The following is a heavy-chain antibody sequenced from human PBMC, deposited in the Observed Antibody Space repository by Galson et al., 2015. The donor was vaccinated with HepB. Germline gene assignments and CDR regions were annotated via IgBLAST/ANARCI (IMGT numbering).Heavy chain of an antibody. V-gene: IGHV3-48*02. CDR1: GFFFGTYD. D-gene: IGHD2-2*01. CDR2: ITASSTV. CDR3: ASPYCSDSSCSR. J-gene: IGHJ4*02. Sequence: SLRLSCADSGFFFGTYDMIWVRQAPGKGLECLSYITASSTVYYADSVKGRFTTSRDNAKNSLYLQMNSLRDEDTAVYYCASPYCSDSSCSRWGQGTLVTVSS.